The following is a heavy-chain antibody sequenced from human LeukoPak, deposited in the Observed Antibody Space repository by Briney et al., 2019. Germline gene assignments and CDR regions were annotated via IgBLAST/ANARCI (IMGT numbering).Heavy chain of an antibody. CDR2: ITSSSSYV. CDR1: GFTFSTYN. V-gene: IGHV3-21*04. D-gene: IGHD4/OR15-4a*01. J-gene: IGHJ4*02. CDR3: ARRAGAYSHPYDY. Sequence: PGGSLRLSCEASGFTFSTYNMNWVRQAPGKRLEWVSSITSSSSYVFYADSVKGRFTISRDNAKNSLYLQMNSLRAEDTAVYYCARRAGAYSHPYDYWGQGTLVTVSS.